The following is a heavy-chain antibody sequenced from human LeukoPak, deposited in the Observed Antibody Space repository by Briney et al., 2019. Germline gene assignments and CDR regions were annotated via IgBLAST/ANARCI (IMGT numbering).Heavy chain of an antibody. V-gene: IGHV4-31*03. D-gene: IGHD4-17*01. CDR1: GGSISSGGYY. J-gene: IGHJ3*02. CDR3: ARGGTTVTTFTDAFDI. CDR2: IYYSGST. Sequence: SQTLSLTCTVSGGSISSGGYYCSWLRQHPGKGLGWIGYIYYSGSTYYNPSLKSRVTISVDTSKNQFSLKLSSVTAADTAVYYCARGGTTVTTFTDAFDIWGQGTMVTVSS.